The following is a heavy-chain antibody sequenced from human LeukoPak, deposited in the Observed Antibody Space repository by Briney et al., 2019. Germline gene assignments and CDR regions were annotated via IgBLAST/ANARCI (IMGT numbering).Heavy chain of an antibody. J-gene: IGHJ4*02. CDR1: GGSISSYY. CDR3: AIDLAAAPPYYFDY. CDR2: IYYSGST. Sequence: SETLSLTCTVSGGSISSYYWSWIRQPPGKGLEWIGYIYYSGSTNYNPSLKSRVTISVDTSKNQFSLKLSSVTAADTAVYYCAIDLAAAPPYYFDYWGQGTLVTVSS. V-gene: IGHV4-59*08. D-gene: IGHD6-25*01.